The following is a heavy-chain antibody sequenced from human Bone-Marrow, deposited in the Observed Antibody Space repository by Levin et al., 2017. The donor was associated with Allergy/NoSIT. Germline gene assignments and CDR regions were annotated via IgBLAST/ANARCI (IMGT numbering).Heavy chain of an antibody. CDR3: SIGDRPTKH. CDR2: ISSSSRNT. J-gene: IGHJ4*02. Sequence: GESLKISCAASGFPFSSYSMNWVRQAPGKGLEWVSSISSSSRNTYYADSMKGRLTISRDNAKDSLHLEMHSLRVEDTAVYYCSIGDRPTKHWRQGTLVIVSS. CDR1: GFPFSSYS. D-gene: IGHD1-14*01. V-gene: IGHV3-21*01.